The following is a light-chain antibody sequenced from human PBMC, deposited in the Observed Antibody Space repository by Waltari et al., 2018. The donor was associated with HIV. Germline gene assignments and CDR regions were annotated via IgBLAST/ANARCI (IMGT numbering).Light chain of an antibody. Sequence: DIVMTQSPDSLAVSLGARATINCKSSQSLLYSSNNKNYLAWYQQKAGQPPKLLIYWASTRESGVPDRFSGSGSGTDFTLTISSLQAEDVAVYYCQQYYSTPWTFGQGTKVEIK. CDR3: QQYYSTPWT. J-gene: IGKJ1*01. CDR2: WAS. CDR1: QSLLYSSNNKNY. V-gene: IGKV4-1*01.